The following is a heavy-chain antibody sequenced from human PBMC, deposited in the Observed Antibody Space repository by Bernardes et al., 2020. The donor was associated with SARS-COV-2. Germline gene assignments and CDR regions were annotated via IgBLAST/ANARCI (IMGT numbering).Heavy chain of an antibody. V-gene: IGHV3-48*03. CDR3: ARAGGYSSGWYYYYGMDV. CDR1: GFTFSSYE. D-gene: IGHD6-19*01. Sequence: GSLRLSCSASGFTFSSYEMNWVRQAPGKGLEWVSYISSSGSTIYYADSVKGRFTISRDNAKNSLYLQMNSLRAEDTAVYYCARAGGYSSGWYYYYGMDVWGQGTTVTVSS. CDR2: ISSSGSTI. J-gene: IGHJ6*02.